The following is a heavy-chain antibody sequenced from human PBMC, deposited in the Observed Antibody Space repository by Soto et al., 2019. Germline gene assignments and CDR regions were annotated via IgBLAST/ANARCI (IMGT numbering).Heavy chain of an antibody. CDR1: GFTFSSYG. CDR2: ISYDGSNK. J-gene: IGHJ6*01. CDR3: AKALLGPGRADGMDV. Sequence: QVQLVESGGGVVQPGRSLRLSCAASGFTFSSYGMHWVRQAPGKGLEWVAVISYDGSNKYYADSVKGRFTISRDNSKNTLYVQMNSLRAEDTAVYYGAKALLGPGRADGMDVW. V-gene: IGHV3-30*18. D-gene: IGHD7-27*01.